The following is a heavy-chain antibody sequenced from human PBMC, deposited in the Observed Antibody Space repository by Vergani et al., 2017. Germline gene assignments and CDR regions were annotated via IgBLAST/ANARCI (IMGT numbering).Heavy chain of an antibody. J-gene: IGHJ4*02. Sequence: QVQLQESGPGLVKPSETLSLTCTVSGGSISSYYWSWIRQPAGKGLEWIGRIYTSGSTNYNPSLKSRVTMSVDTSKNQFSLKLSSVTAADTAVYYCARGRWTYYYGSGSYYPFDYWGQGTLVTVSS. CDR1: GGSISSYY. V-gene: IGHV4-4*07. D-gene: IGHD3-10*01. CDR2: IYTSGST. CDR3: ARGRWTYYYGSGSYYPFDY.